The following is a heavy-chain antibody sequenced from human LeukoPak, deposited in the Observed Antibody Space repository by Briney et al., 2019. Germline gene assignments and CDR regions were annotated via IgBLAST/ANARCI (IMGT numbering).Heavy chain of an antibody. D-gene: IGHD3-10*01. CDR1: GFTFDDYA. Sequence: GGSLRLSCAASGFTFDDYAMHWVRQAPGKGLEWVSLISWDGGSTYYADSVKGRFTISRDNSKNSLYLQMNSLRAEDTAVYYCAREYDYGSGSYNNAFDYWGQGTLVTVSS. V-gene: IGHV3-43D*03. CDR3: AREYDYGSGSYNNAFDY. J-gene: IGHJ4*02. CDR2: ISWDGGST.